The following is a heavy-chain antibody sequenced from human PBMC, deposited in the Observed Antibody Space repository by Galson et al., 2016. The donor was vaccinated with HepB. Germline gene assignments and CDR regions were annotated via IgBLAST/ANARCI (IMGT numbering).Heavy chain of an antibody. J-gene: IGHJ6*02. Sequence: SLRLSCAASGFTFSIYGMHWVRQAPGTGLEWVAVTWYDELNKYYADSVKGRFTISRDYSKNTLYLQMNSLRVDDTAVYYCARASQPYCSSTSCYAGYYHCYGMDVWGQGTTVTVSS. D-gene: IGHD2-2*01. CDR2: TWYDELNK. CDR1: GFTFSIYG. CDR3: ARASQPYCSSTSCYAGYYHCYGMDV. V-gene: IGHV3-33*01.